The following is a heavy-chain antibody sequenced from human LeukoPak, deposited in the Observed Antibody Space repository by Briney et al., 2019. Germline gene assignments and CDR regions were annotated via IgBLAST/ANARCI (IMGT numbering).Heavy chain of an antibody. Sequence: GGSLRLSCAASGFTFSSYAMHWVRQAPGKGLEYVSAISSNGGSTYYASSVKGRFTISRDNSKNTLYLQMGSLRAEDMAVYYCARGASTIFGVVKRAYYYYYYMDVWGKGTTVTVSS. J-gene: IGHJ6*03. CDR1: GFTFSSYA. CDR3: ARGASTIFGVVKRAYYYYYYMDV. D-gene: IGHD3-3*01. V-gene: IGHV3-64*01. CDR2: ISSNGGST.